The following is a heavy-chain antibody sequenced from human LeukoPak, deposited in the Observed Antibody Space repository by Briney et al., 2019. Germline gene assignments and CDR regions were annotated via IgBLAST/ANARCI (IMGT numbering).Heavy chain of an antibody. CDR1: GFTTSSNS. D-gene: IGHD3-10*01. Sequence: GGSLRLSCAASGFTTSSNSMVWVRQAPGKGLEWVSSITPSSNTYYADSVKGQFTISRDNAKNSLYLQMNSLRAEDTAVYYCAKVITMVRGVHLDHGMDVWGQGTTVTVSS. J-gene: IGHJ6*02. V-gene: IGHV3-21*01. CDR3: AKVITMVRGVHLDHGMDV. CDR2: ITPSSNT.